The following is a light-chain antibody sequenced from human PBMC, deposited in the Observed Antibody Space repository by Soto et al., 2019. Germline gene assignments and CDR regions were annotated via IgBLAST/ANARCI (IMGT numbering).Light chain of an antibody. J-gene: IGKJ2*01. CDR3: QQYDGYSGYT. V-gene: IGKV1-5*01. CDR1: QSISSW. CDR2: DAS. Sequence: DIQVTQSPSTLSASVGDRVTITCRASQSISSWLAWYQQKPGKAPKLLIFDASRLEIGVPSRFSGSGSGTEFTLTISSLEPDDFASYFCQQYDGYSGYTFGQGTKLEI.